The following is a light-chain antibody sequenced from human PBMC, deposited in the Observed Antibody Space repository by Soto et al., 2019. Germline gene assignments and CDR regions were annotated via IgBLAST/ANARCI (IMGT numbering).Light chain of an antibody. J-gene: IGLJ1*01. CDR1: SXNIESNT. V-gene: IGLV1-44*01. Sequence: QSVLTQPPSAPGTPGQRVTISCSGSSXNIESNTVTWYQQLPGTAPKLVIYSNYDRPSGVPDRFSGSTSGTSASLVIRGLQSEDEADYYCAAWDDILNGYVFGGGTKVTVL. CDR2: SNY. CDR3: AAWDDILNGYV.